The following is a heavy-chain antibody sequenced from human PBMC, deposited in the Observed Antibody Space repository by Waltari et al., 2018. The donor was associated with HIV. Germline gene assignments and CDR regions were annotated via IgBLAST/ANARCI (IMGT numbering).Heavy chain of an antibody. CDR1: GITFKNAW. V-gene: IGHV3-15*01. CDR3: TTFEMGSTRNY. J-gene: IGHJ4*02. CDR2: IRSKSDGGTT. D-gene: IGHD1-26*01. Sequence: DVQLVESGGGLVKPGGSPRLSCAVSGITFKNAWLRWVRQGPGKGPQWLGHIRSKSDGGTTDYAAPVRGRFTISTDDLNNTMSLEMKSLKVEDTGVYYCTTFEMGSTRNYWGQGTLVTVSS.